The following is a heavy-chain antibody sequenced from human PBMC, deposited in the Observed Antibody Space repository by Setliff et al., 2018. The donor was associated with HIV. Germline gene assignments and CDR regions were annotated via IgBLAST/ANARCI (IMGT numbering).Heavy chain of an antibody. D-gene: IGHD3-10*01. V-gene: IGHV4-59*12. CDR2: IYYSGTT. Sequence: TLSLTCTVSGGSISSYYWSWIRQPPGKGLEWIGYIYYSGTTNYNPSLKSRVTMSVDTSNNQFSLELSSVTAADTAVYYCARKSTLRYYYGSGSLDAFDIRGQGTKVTVSS. CDR1: GGSISSYY. J-gene: IGHJ3*02. CDR3: ARKSTLRYYYGSGSLDAFDI.